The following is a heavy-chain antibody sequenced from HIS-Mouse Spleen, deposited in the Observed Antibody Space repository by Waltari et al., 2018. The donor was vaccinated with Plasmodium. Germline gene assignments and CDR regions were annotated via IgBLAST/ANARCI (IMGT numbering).Heavy chain of an antibody. CDR1: GGSFSGYY. CDR2: INHSGST. J-gene: IGHJ4*02. D-gene: IGHD6-19*01. CDR3: ARGPGYSSGWYYFDY. Sequence: QVQLQQWGAGLLKPSETLSLTCAVYGGSFSGYYWSWIRQPPGKGLEWIGEINHSGSTNDNPSPKSRVTISVDTSKNQFSRKLGSVTAADTAVYYCARGPGYSSGWYYFDYWGQGTLVTVSS. V-gene: IGHV4-34*01.